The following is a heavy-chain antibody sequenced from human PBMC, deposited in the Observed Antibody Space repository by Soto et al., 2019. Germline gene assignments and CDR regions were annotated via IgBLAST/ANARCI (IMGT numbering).Heavy chain of an antibody. CDR2: INHSGST. CDR3: ARSRGGHIVLMVYATKARWFDP. V-gene: IGHV4-34*01. CDR1: GGSFSGYY. Sequence: PSETLSLTCAVYGGSFSGYYWSWIRQPPGKGLEWIGEINHSGSTNYNPSLKSRVTISVDTSKNQFSLKLSSVTAADTAVYYCARSRGGHIVLMVYATKARWFDPWGQGTLVTVSS. D-gene: IGHD2-8*01. J-gene: IGHJ5*02.